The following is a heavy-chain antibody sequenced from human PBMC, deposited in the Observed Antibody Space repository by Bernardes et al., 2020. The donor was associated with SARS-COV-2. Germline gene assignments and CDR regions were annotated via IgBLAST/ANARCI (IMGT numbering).Heavy chain of an antibody. V-gene: IGHV1-18*04. CDR3: ARDSVIEPTGTAPLDV. CDR1: GYSFPHYG. J-gene: IGHJ6*02. Sequence: ASVQVSCKASGYSFPHYGISWVRQAPGQGLEWMGWISTYTGDTKYIQNLQDRVTLATDTSTSTVYIEMRSLRSDDTAVYYCARDSVIEPTGTAPLDVWGQGTTVTVA. CDR2: ISTYTGDT. D-gene: IGHD1-1*01.